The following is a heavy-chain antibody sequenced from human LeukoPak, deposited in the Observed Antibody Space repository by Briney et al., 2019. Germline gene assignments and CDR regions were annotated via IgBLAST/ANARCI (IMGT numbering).Heavy chain of an antibody. V-gene: IGHV3-11*06. J-gene: IGHJ6*04. CDR3: ARVPAYDILTGYYNDNYYYYGMDV. Sequence: VGSLRLSCALSRFTFCDYYMSWIRQAPGKGLGWVSYISSSSSYTNYADSVKGRFTISRDNAKNSLYLQMNSLRAEDTAVYYCARVPAYDILTGYYNDNYYYYGMDVWGKGATVTVSS. CDR2: ISSSSSYT. CDR1: RFTFCDYY. D-gene: IGHD3-9*01.